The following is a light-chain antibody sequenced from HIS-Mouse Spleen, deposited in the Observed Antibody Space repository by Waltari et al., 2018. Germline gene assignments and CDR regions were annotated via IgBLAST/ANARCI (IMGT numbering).Light chain of an antibody. CDR3: AAWDDSLSGPV. Sequence: QSVLTQPPSASGTPGQRVTIPCPGSSSNIGSNYVYWYQQPPGTAPKLLIYRNNQRPSGVPDRFSGSKSGTSASLAISGLRSEDEADYYCAAWDDSLSGPVFGGGTKLTVL. J-gene: IGLJ3*02. CDR1: SSNIGSNY. V-gene: IGLV1-47*01. CDR2: RNN.